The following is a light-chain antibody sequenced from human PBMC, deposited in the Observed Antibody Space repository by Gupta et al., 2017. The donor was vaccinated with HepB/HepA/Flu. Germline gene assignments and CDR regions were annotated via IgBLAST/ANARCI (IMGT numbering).Light chain of an antibody. Sequence: STELTQPPSVSVYPGQTASISFSGEKVVDKYAFLDQQKPCQAPVLVIYQEYKRPSGIPERFSGSNSGNTATLTISVRHAMDEADYYCQTWDSNIVVFGGGTKLTVL. V-gene: IGLV3-1*01. CDR2: QEY. CDR3: QTWDSNIVV. J-gene: IGLJ2*01. CDR1: KVVDKY.